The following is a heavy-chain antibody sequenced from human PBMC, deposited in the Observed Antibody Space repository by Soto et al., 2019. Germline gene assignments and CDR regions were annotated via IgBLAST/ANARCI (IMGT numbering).Heavy chain of an antibody. CDR2: IWYDGSNK. CDR3: ARDQLGDFWSGYLVY. D-gene: IGHD3-3*01. CDR1: GFTFSSYG. V-gene: IGHV3-33*01. Sequence: AGGSLRLSCAASGFTFSSYGMHWVRQAPGKGLEWVAVIWYDGSNKYYADSVKGRFTISRDNSKNTLYLQMNSLRAEDTAVYYCARDQLGDFWSGYLVYWGQGTLVTVSS. J-gene: IGHJ4*02.